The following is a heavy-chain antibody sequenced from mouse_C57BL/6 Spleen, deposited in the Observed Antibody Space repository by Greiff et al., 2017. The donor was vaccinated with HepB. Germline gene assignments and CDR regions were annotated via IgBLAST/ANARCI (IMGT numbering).Heavy chain of an antibody. CDR1: GYTFTSYW. CDR3: ARNYYGSTAWFAY. D-gene: IGHD1-1*01. CDR2: IHPNSGST. V-gene: IGHV1-64*01. J-gene: IGHJ3*01. Sequence: QVQLQQPGAELVKPGASVKLSCKASGYTFTSYWMHWVKQRPGQGLEWIGMIHPNSGSTNYNEKFKSKATLTVDKSSSTAYMQLSSLTSEDSAVYNCARNYYGSTAWFAYWGQGTLVTVSA.